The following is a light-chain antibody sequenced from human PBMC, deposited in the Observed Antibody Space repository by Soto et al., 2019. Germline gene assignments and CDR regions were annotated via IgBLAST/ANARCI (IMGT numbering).Light chain of an antibody. V-gene: IGLV2-14*01. CDR2: DVS. Sequence: QSVLTQPASVSGSPGQSITISCTGTSSDVGGYNYVSWYQQHPGKAPKLMIYDVSNRPSGLSNRFSGSKSGNTASLTISGHQAEDEADYYCSSYTSSSTYVFGSGTKVIVL. J-gene: IGLJ1*01. CDR1: SSDVGGYNY. CDR3: SSYTSSSTYV.